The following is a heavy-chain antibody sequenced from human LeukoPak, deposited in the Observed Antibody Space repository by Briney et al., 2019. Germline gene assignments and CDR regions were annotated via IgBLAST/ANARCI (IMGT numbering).Heavy chain of an antibody. Sequence: PGETLSLTCAVSGVTFSGYYLSWIRQLPGKGLEWIGEINHNGSTNYNPSLKSRVTISVDTSKNQFSLKLSSVTAADTAVYYCARDDDILTGLDYWGQGTLVTVSS. D-gene: IGHD3-9*01. V-gene: IGHV4-34*01. CDR2: INHNGST. CDR1: GVTFSGYY. J-gene: IGHJ4*02. CDR3: ARDDDILTGLDY.